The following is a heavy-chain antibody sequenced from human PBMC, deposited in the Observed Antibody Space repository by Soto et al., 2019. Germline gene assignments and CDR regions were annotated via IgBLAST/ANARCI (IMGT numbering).Heavy chain of an antibody. CDR1: GFTFSSYG. J-gene: IGHJ6*02. CDR3: ARDLEGDIVATHSDYGMDV. Sequence: GGSLRLSXAASGFTFSSYGMDGVRQAPGKGLEWVAVIWYDGSNKYYADSVKGRFTISRDNSKNTLYLQMNSLRAEDTAVYYCARDLEGDIVATHSDYGMDVWGQGTTVTVSS. D-gene: IGHD5-12*01. CDR2: IWYDGSNK. V-gene: IGHV3-33*01.